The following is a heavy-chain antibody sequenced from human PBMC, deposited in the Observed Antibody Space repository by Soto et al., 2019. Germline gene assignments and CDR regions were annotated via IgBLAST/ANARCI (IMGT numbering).Heavy chain of an antibody. CDR1: GYSFTSYW. V-gene: IGHV5-10-1*01. CDR2: IDPSDSYT. J-gene: IGHJ6*02. Sequence: PGESLKISCKGSGYSFTSYWISWVRQMPGKGLEWMGRIDPSDSYTNYSPSFQGHVTISADMSISTAYLQWSSLKASDTAMYYCARRMTTVKGYYYYGMDVWGQGTTVTVSS. D-gene: IGHD4-4*01. CDR3: ARRMTTVKGYYYYGMDV.